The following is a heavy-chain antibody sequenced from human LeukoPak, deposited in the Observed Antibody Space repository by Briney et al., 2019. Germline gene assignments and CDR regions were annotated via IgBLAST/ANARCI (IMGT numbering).Heavy chain of an antibody. J-gene: IGHJ4*02. CDR3: AKAQYSSSSRSRTTIGD. D-gene: IGHD6-6*01. Sequence: GGSLRLSCAASGFTFSSYSMNWVRQAPGKGLEWVSSISSSSSYIYYADSVKGRFTISRDNAKNSLYLQMNSLRAEDTAVYYCAKAQYSSSSRSRTTIGDWGQGTLVTVSS. CDR2: ISSSSSYI. CDR1: GFTFSSYS. V-gene: IGHV3-21*01.